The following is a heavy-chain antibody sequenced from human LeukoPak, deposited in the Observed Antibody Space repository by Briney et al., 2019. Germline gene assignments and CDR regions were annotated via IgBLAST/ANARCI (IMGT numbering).Heavy chain of an antibody. CDR2: IYQSGSA. CDR3: ARGALWLQAPFYF. V-gene: IGHV4-59*01. CDR1: GGSISSYS. Sequence: SETLSLTCTVSGGSISSYSWSWIRQPPGKEPEWIGDIYQSGSANYNPSFRSRVTIAVDTSKNQVSLKVNSVTAADTAVYYCARGALWLQAPFYFWGQGALITVSS. D-gene: IGHD5-18*01. J-gene: IGHJ4*02.